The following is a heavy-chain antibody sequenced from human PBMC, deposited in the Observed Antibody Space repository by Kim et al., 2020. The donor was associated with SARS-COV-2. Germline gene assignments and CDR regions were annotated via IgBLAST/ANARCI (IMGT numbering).Heavy chain of an antibody. CDR2: TFYDSKWYR. D-gene: IGHD3-3*02. Sequence: SQTLSLTCDISGDSVSGNHIAWNWIRLSPSGGLEWLGRTFYDSKWYRDYAASVRGRASINADTSRNQFSLQLNSVTPEASAVYFCASGSVSAFDVWDQGAMVFVSS. J-gene: IGHJ3*01. V-gene: IGHV6-1*01. CDR3: ASGSVSAFDV. CDR1: GDSVSGNHIA.